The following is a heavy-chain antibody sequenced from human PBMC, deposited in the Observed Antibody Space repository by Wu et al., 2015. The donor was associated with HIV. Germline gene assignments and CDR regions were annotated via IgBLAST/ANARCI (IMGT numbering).Heavy chain of an antibody. CDR1: GYTFTGYY. V-gene: IGHV1-2*02. CDR2: INPNSGGT. J-gene: IGHJ2*01. D-gene: IGHD2-15*01. CDR3: ARAGRYCSGGSCRNWYFDL. Sequence: QVQLVQSGAEVKNPGASVKVSCKASGYTFTGYYMHWVRQAPGQGLEWMGWINPNSGGTNYAQKFQGRVTMTRDTSISTAYMELSRLRSDDTAVYYCARAGRYCSGGSCRNWYFDLWGRGTLVTVSS.